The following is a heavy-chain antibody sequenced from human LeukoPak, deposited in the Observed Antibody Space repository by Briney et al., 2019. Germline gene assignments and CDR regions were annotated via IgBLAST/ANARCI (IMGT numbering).Heavy chain of an antibody. Sequence: GGPLRLSCTSSGITFNKYIMHWVRQAPGQGLEWVAGISDTGNRTHIADSVKGRFTVSRDNSKDTVYLHMESLRADDTAVYFCAKDRMIRGGGFDYWGQGALVTVSS. CDR2: ISDTGNRT. D-gene: IGHD3-10*01. CDR3: AKDRMIRGGGFDY. CDR1: GITFNKYI. J-gene: IGHJ4*02. V-gene: IGHV3-23*01.